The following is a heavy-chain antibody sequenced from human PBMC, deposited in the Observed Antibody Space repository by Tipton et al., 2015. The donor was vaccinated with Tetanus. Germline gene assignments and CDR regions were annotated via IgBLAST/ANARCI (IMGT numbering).Heavy chain of an antibody. CDR3: SRALGSSEPQQPGVYFFYYYGMDV. V-gene: IGHV4-30-2*01. Sequence: TLSLTCTVSGDSISRGSYTWSWIRQRPGKGLEWIGYIFHSGSTSYNPSLKSRVTISLDRSKNQFSLSLRSVTAADTAVYFCSRALGSSEPQQPGVYFFYYYGMDVWSHGTTVTVSS. D-gene: IGHD1-14*01. J-gene: IGHJ6*02. CDR1: GDSISRGSYT. CDR2: IFHSGST.